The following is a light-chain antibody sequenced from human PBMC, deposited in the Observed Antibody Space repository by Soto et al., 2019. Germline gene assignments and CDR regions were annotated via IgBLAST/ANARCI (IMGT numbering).Light chain of an antibody. CDR3: QLRSNWPPYT. J-gene: IGKJ2*01. CDR2: DAS. V-gene: IGKV3-11*01. CDR1: QSVSSY. Sequence: EIVLTQSPATLSLSPGERATLSCRASQSVSSYLAWYQQKPGQAPRLLIYDASNRATGIPARFIGSGSGTDFTLTISSLEPEDFAVYYCQLRSNWPPYTFGQGTKLEIK.